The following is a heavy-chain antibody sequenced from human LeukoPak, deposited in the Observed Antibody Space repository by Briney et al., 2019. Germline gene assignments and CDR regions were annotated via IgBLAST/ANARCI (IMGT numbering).Heavy chain of an antibody. V-gene: IGHV3-21*01. J-gene: IGHJ2*01. CDR2: ISSSGTYI. Sequence: GGSLRLSCAASGFTFSNYGLNWVRQAPGKGLEWVSSISSSGTYIYYADSMKGRFTISRDNAKNSLYLQMDSLRAEDTAVYYCARPRGWERRWYFDLWGRGTLVTVSS. CDR3: ARPRGWERRWYFDL. D-gene: IGHD1-26*01. CDR1: GFTFSNYG.